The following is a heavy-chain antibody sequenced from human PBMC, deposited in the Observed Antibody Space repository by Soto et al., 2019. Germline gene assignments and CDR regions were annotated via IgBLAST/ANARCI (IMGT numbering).Heavy chain of an antibody. CDR2: IYYSGST. CDR1: GGSISSSSYY. J-gene: IGHJ4*02. V-gene: IGHV4-39*01. CDR3: AAGYYYDSSGYFDY. D-gene: IGHD3-22*01. Sequence: SETLSLTCTVSGGSISSSSYYRGWIRQPPGKGLEWIGSIYYSGSTYYNPSLKSRVTISVDTSKNQFSLKLSSVTAADTAVYYCAAGYYYDSSGYFDYWGQGTLVTVSS.